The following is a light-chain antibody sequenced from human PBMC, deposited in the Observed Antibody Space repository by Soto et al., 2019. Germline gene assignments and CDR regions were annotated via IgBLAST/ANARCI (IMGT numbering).Light chain of an antibody. CDR3: SSYTSSSSYV. CDR1: SSDVGGYNY. CDR2: DVS. J-gene: IGLJ1*01. Sequence: QSVLTQPASVSGSPRPSITISCTGTSSDVGGYNYVSWYQQHPGKAPKLMIYDVSNRPSGVSNRFSGSKSGNTASLTISGLQAEDEADYYCSSYTSSSSYVFGTGTKLTVL. V-gene: IGLV2-14*01.